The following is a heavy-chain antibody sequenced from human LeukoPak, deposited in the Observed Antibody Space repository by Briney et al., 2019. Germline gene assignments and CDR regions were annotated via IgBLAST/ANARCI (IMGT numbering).Heavy chain of an antibody. CDR2: ISGSGGST. D-gene: IGHD7-27*01. CDR1: GFTYSSYA. CDR3: AKDVSWGSASFS. Sequence: PGGSLTHSCAASGFTYSSYAMSWVRQAPGKGLEWVSAISGSGGSTYYADSVKGRFTISRDNSKNTLYLQMNSLRAEDRAVYYCAKDVSWGSASFSWGQGTLVTVSS. V-gene: IGHV3-23*01. J-gene: IGHJ5*02.